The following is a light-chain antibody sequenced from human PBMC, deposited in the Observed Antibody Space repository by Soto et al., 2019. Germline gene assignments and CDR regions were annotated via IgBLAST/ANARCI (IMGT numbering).Light chain of an antibody. CDR1: SGSIASDY. CDR2: EDN. V-gene: IGLV6-57*01. Sequence: NFMLTQPHSVSESPGKTVTISCPRSSGSIASDYVQWFQQRPGSSPTTVIYEDNQRPSGVPDRFSGSIDSSSNSASLTISGLKTEDEADYYCQSYDSSNNWGFGGGTKLTVL. CDR3: QSYDSSNNWG. J-gene: IGLJ3*02.